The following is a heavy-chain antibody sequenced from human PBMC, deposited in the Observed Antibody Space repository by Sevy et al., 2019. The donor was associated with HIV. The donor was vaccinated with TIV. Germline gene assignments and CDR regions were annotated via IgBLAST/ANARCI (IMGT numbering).Heavy chain of an antibody. CDR2: ISNSGTSM. CDR3: ARDLPPSATTVAHFDC. CDR1: GFTFSSYE. V-gene: IGHV3-48*03. Sequence: GESLKISCVASGFTFSSYEMSWVRQAPGKGLEWVSYISNSGTSMYYSDSVKGRFTISRDNARNSLYLQMNSLRAEDTAVYYCARDLPPSATTVAHFDCWGQGTLVTVSS. J-gene: IGHJ4*02. D-gene: IGHD4-17*01.